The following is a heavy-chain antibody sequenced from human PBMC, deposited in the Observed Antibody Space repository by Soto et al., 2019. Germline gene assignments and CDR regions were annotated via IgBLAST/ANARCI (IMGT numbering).Heavy chain of an antibody. V-gene: IGHV3-33*01. CDR3: ARDQPYSSGLVGMDV. CDR1: GFTFSSYG. CDR2: IWYDGSNK. D-gene: IGHD6-19*01. Sequence: HPGGSLRLSCAASGFTFSSYGMHWVRQAPGKGLEWVAVIWYDGSNKYYADSVKGRFTISRDNSKNTLYLQMNSLRAEDTAVYYCARDQPYSSGLVGMDVWGQGTTVTVSS. J-gene: IGHJ6*02.